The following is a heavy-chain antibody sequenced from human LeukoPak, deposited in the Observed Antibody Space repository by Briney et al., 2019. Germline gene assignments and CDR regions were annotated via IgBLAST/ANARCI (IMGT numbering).Heavy chain of an antibody. J-gene: IGHJ4*02. D-gene: IGHD3-22*01. CDR3: ARTGYYYDSSGPLYYFDY. V-gene: IGHV3-66*01. Sequence: GGSLRLSCAASGLTVSSNYMSWVRQAPGKGLEWVSLIYSGGSTYYADSVKGRFTISRDNSKNTLYLQMNSLRAEDTAVYYCARTGYYYDSSGPLYYFDYWGPGTLVTVSS. CDR1: GLTVSSNY. CDR2: IYSGGST.